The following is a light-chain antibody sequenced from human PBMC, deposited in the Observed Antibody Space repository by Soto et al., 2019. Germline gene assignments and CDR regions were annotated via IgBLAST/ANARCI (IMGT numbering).Light chain of an antibody. V-gene: IGKV3-11*01. CDR2: DAS. CDR1: QSVSSY. Sequence: EIVLTQSPATLSLSPGERATLSCRASQSVSSYLAWYQQKPGQAPRLLIYDASNRATGIPARFSGSGSGTDFPLTISSLEPEDFAVYYCQQRSNLPLTWTFGQGTKVEIK. CDR3: QQRSNLPLTWT. J-gene: IGKJ1*01.